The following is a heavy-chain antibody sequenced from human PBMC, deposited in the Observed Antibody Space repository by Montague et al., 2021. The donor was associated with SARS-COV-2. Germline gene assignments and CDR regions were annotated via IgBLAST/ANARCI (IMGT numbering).Heavy chain of an antibody. CDR2: ST. CDR3: ASCLLEPRNY. Sequence: STNYNPSLKSRVTISVDTSKNQLSLKLSSVTAADTAVYYCASCLLEPRNYGGQGNLVTVS. J-gene: IGHJ4*02. D-gene: IGHD1-14*01. V-gene: IGHV4-34*01.